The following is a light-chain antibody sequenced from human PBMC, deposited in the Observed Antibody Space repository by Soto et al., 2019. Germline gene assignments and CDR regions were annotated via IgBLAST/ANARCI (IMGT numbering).Light chain of an antibody. Sequence: EIVMTQSPATLSVSPGEGATLSCKASQNVYNNLAWYQQRPGQPPRLLIYDASTRATGISARFSGSGYGTEFTLTISSLQSEDIAVYFCQKCRNWPLTFRGGTKV. CDR2: DAS. CDR1: QNVYNN. V-gene: IGKV3-15*01. CDR3: QKCRNWPLT. J-gene: IGKJ4*01.